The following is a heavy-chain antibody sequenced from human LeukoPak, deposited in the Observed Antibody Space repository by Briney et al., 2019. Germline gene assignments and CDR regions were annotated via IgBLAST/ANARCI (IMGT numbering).Heavy chain of an antibody. Sequence: ASVKVSCKASGYTFTSYDINWVRQATGQGLEWMGWMNPNSGNTGYAQKFQGRVTITRNTSISTAYMELSSLRSEDTAVYYCARVNYYDSSGPEDWFDPWGQGTLVTVSS. CDR3: ARVNYYDSSGPEDWFDP. V-gene: IGHV1-8*03. CDR1: GYTFTSYD. CDR2: MNPNSGNT. D-gene: IGHD3-22*01. J-gene: IGHJ5*02.